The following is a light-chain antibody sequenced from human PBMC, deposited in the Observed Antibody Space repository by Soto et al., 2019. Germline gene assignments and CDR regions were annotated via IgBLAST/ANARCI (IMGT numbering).Light chain of an antibody. J-gene: IGLJ1*01. CDR3: SSYTTSNTRQIV. CDR1: SSEVGVYTY. V-gene: IGLV2-14*03. Sequence: QSSLTQPASVSGAPGQSITLSLTGTSSEVGVYTYVSGNHPPPGKPPNPMFFVVINRPSGFSIRFSAPKSGNTPPLTILGLQPEEEADYYCSSYTTSNTRQIVFETGTKVP. CDR2: VVI.